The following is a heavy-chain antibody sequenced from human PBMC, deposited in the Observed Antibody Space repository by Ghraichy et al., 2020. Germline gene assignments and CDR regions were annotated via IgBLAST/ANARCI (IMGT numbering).Heavy chain of an antibody. J-gene: IGHJ4*02. D-gene: IGHD4-17*01. Sequence: SETLSLTCTVSGGSISSYYWSWIRQPPGKGLEWIGYIYTSGSTNYNPSLKSRVTISVDTSKNQFSLKLSSVTAADTAVYYCARGGPFFHGDYDPLDYWGQGTLVTVSS. CDR1: GGSISSYY. CDR2: IYTSGST. CDR3: ARGGPFFHGDYDPLDY. V-gene: IGHV4-4*09.